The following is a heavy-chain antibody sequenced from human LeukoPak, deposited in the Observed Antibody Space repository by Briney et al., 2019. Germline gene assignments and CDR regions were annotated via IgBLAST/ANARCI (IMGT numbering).Heavy chain of an antibody. CDR3: ARERERGGYYYDSSGPTYYFDY. V-gene: IGHV4-30-4*01. CDR1: GGSVSSGSYY. Sequence: SETLSLTCTVSGGSVSSGSYYWSWIRQPPGKGLEWIGYIYYSGSTYYNPSLKSRVTISVDTSKNQFSLKLSSVTAADTAVYYCARERERGGYYYDSSGPTYYFDYWGQGTLVTVSS. CDR2: IYYSGST. J-gene: IGHJ4*02. D-gene: IGHD3-22*01.